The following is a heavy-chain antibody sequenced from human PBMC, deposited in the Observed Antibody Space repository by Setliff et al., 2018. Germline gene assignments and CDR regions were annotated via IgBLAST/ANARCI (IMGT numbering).Heavy chain of an antibody. J-gene: IGHJ4*02. D-gene: IGHD3-10*01. CDR1: GGSISSSSYY. V-gene: IGHV4-39*07. CDR2: IYYSGST. CDR3: ARLRSSVRALQPFDY. Sequence: SETLSLTCTVSGGSISSSSYYWGWIRQPPGKGLEWIGSIYYSGSTYYNPSLKSRVTISVDTSKNQFSLKLSSVTAADTAVYYCARLRSSVRALQPFDYWGQGTLVTVSS.